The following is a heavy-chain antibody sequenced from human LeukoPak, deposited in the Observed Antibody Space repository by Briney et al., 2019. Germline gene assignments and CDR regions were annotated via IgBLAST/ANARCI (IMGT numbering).Heavy chain of an antibody. CDR2: INPNSGGT. J-gene: IGHJ4*02. CDR3: ATPSGGYSSSYPFDY. Sequence: ASVKVSCKASGYTFTGYYMHWVRQAPGQGLEWMGWINPNSGGTNYAQKFQGRVTMTEDTSTDTAYMELSSLRSEDTAVYYCATPSGGYSSSYPFDYWGQGTLVTVSS. CDR1: GYTFTGYY. V-gene: IGHV1-2*02. D-gene: IGHD6-6*01.